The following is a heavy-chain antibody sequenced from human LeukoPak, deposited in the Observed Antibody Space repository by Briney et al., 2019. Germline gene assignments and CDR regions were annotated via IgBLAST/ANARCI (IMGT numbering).Heavy chain of an antibody. CDR2: LYTAGST. J-gene: IGHJ3*02. Sequence: GGSLRLSCAASGFTFTNNYMSWVRQAPGKGLEWVSILYTAGSTYYADSVKARFTISRDNSKNTVHLQMNSLRVEDTAVYYCARSKTAPGDAFDIWGQGTMVTVSS. V-gene: IGHV3-66*01. CDR1: GFTFTNNY. CDR3: ARSKTAPGDAFDI.